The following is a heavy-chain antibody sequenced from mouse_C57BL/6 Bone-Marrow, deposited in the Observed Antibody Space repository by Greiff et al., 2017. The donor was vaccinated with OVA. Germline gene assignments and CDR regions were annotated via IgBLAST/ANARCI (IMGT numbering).Heavy chain of an antibody. CDR2: IHPNSGST. Sequence: QVQLQQSGAELVKPGASVKLSCKASGYTFTSYWMHWVKQRPGQGLEWIGMIHPNSGSTNYNEKFKSKATLTVDKSSSTAYMQLSSLTSEDSAVYYCASPYSYGSLWYFDVWGTGTTVTVSS. D-gene: IGHD1-1*01. CDR3: ASPYSYGSLWYFDV. J-gene: IGHJ1*03. CDR1: GYTFTSYW. V-gene: IGHV1-64*01.